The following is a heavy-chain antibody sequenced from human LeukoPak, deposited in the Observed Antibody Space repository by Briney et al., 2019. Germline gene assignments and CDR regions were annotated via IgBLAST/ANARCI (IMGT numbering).Heavy chain of an antibody. J-gene: IGHJ6*02. CDR1: GGSISSGSYY. V-gene: IGHV4-39*07. CDR2: IYHSGST. CDR3: ASVMVDGMDV. D-gene: IGHD4/OR15-4a*01. Sequence: PSQTLSLTCTVSGGSISSGSYYWSWIRQPPGKGLEWIGSIYHSGSTYYNPSLKSRVTISVDTSKNQFSLKLSSVTAADTAVYYCASVMVDGMDVWGQGTTVTVSS.